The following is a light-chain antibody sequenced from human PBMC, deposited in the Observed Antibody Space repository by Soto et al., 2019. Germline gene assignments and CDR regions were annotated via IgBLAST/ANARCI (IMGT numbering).Light chain of an antibody. Sequence: EIVLTQSPGTLSLSPWERATLSCRASQSVRSNYLAWYQQKLGQAPRLLIYGASLRATGIPDKFSGSGSGTDFTLTISRLEPEDFAVYYCQHYGSSLYTFGQGTKLEIK. V-gene: IGKV3-20*01. J-gene: IGKJ2*01. CDR2: GAS. CDR3: QHYGSSLYT. CDR1: QSVRSNY.